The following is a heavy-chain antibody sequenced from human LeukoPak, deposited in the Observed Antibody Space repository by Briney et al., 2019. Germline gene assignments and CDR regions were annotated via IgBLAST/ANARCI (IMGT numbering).Heavy chain of an antibody. V-gene: IGHV3-64*01. D-gene: IGHD4-17*01. CDR2: ISSNGGST. CDR1: GFTFSSYE. J-gene: IGHJ4*02. CDR3: ARGHTAVTRHFDF. Sequence: GGSLRLSCAASGFTFSSYEMNWVRQAPGKGLEYVSAISSNGGSTYYANSVKGRFTISRDNSKNTLYLQMNSLRAEDTAVYYCARGHTAVTRHFDFWGQGTLVTVSS.